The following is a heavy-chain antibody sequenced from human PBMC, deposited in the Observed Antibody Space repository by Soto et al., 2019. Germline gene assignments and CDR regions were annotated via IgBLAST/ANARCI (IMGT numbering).Heavy chain of an antibody. CDR1: GFTFSSYA. D-gene: IGHD1-26*01. J-gene: IGHJ4*02. Sequence: QVQLVESGGGVVQPGRSLRLSCAASGFTFSSYAMHWVRQAPGKGLEWVAVISYDGSNKYYADSVKGRFTISRDNSKNTLYLQMNSLRAEDTAVYYCARDPPPEWERLMDYWGQGTLVTVSS. CDR3: ARDPPPEWERLMDY. V-gene: IGHV3-30-3*01. CDR2: ISYDGSNK.